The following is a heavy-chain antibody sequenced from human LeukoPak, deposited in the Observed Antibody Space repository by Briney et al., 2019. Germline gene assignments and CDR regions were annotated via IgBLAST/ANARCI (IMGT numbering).Heavy chain of an antibody. D-gene: IGHD3-9*01. CDR2: ISSSGSYI. Sequence: PGGSLRLSCAASGFTFSSYSMNWVRQAPGKGLEWVSSISSSGSYIYYADSVKGRFTISRDNAKNSLYLQMNSLRAEDTAVYYCARVPVLRYFDWPGDAFDIWGQGTMVTVSS. CDR1: GFTFSSYS. CDR3: ARVPVLRYFDWPGDAFDI. V-gene: IGHV3-21*01. J-gene: IGHJ3*02.